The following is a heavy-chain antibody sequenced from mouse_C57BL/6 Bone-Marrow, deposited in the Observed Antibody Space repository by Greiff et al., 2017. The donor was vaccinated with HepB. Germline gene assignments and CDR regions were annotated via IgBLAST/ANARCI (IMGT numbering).Heavy chain of an antibody. V-gene: IGHV14-4*01. Sequence: EVKLQESGAELVRPGASVKLSCTASGFNIKDDYMHWVKQRPEQGLEWIGWIDPENGDTDYASKFQGKATITADTSSNTAYLQLSSLTSEDTAVYYCTCICYDDPYYAMDYWGQGTSVTVSS. CDR1: GFNIKDDY. D-gene: IGHD2-13*01. CDR3: TCICYDDPYYAMDY. CDR2: IDPENGDT. J-gene: IGHJ4*01.